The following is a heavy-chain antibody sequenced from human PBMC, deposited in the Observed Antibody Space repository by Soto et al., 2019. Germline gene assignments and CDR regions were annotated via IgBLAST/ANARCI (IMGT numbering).Heavy chain of an antibody. J-gene: IGHJ6*02. V-gene: IGHV3-11*01. CDR3: AGDYSVSAPLDGLYF. CDR2: ISSSSSSI. Sequence: GGSLRLSCAASGFTFSDYYMSWIRQTPGKGLEWISYISSSSSSIYYANSVRGRFTISRDNAKNYLFTQMNTLRVEDTAVYYGAGDYSVSAPLDGLYFWGHGTTVTVSS. D-gene: IGHD1-1*01. CDR1: GFTFSDYY.